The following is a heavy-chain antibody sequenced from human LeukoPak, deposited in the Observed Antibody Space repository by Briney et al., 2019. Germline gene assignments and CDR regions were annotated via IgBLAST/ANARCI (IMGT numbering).Heavy chain of an antibody. CDR2: INPNSGGT. CDR1: GYTFIDYY. CDR3: AGNYKTFTGYYDDDGFDI. J-gene: IGHJ3*02. D-gene: IGHD3-9*01. V-gene: IGHV1-2*02. Sequence: GASVKVSCKASGYTFIDYYINWVRQAPGQGREWMGWINPNSGGTKYAQKFQGRVTLTRDTSINTAYMELSRLTSDDTAVYYCAGNYKTFTGYYDDDGFDIWGQGTKVTVSS.